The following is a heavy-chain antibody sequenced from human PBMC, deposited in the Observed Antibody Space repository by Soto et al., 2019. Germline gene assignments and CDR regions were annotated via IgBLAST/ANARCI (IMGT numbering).Heavy chain of an antibody. CDR1: GDTVTNYG. CDR2: ISFYNGNT. V-gene: IGHV1-18*01. CDR3: ASATSIAVAGKES. Sequence: QVQLVQSGGEVKKPGASVKVSCKASGDTVTNYGINWVRQAPGQGLEWMGWISFYNGNTNYAQKLQGRVTLTTDTSTSTAYMEWRSLRSDDTAVYDWASATSIAVAGKESWGSGTRVTGSS. D-gene: IGHD6-19*01. J-gene: IGHJ4*02.